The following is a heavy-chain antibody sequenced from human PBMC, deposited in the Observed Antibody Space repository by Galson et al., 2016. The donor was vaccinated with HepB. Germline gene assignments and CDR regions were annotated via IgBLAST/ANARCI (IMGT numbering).Heavy chain of an antibody. J-gene: IGHJ4*02. CDR1: GGSVSSGSNY. Sequence: TLSLTCSVSGGSVSSGSNYWNWIRQTAGKGLEWIGRIYSSGSSDYNPSLKSRVTISIDTSKNQFSLKLTSLAAADTAVYYCTRSARDGLLDSWGRGALVTVSS. D-gene: IGHD5-24*01. V-gene: IGHV4-61*02. CDR3: TRSARDGLLDS. CDR2: IYSSGSS.